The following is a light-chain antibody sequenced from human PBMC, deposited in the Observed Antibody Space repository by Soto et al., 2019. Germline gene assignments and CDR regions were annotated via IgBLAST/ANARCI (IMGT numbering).Light chain of an antibody. Sequence: EIVMTQSPATLYVSPGERATLYCRASQSVRCNLAWYQQKPGQAPRLLISGASPRATGVPVRFSGSGSGTEFTLTISSLQSEDFAVYYCQQYSNWPPLTFGGGTKVELK. CDR1: QSVRCN. V-gene: IGKV3-15*01. J-gene: IGKJ4*01. CDR2: GAS. CDR3: QQYSNWPPLT.